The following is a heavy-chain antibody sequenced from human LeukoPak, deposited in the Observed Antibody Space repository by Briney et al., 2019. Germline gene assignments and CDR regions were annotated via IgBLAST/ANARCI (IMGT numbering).Heavy chain of an antibody. CDR2: IYYSGST. J-gene: IGHJ5*02. CDR1: GGSISSGSYY. Sequence: SETLSLTCTVSGGSISSGSYYWSWIRQPPGKGLEWIGYIYYSGSTNYNPSLKSRVTISVDTSKNQFSLKLSSVTAADTAVYYCARVQAGGLFDPWGQGTLVTVSS. CDR3: ARVQAGGLFDP. D-gene: IGHD3-10*01. V-gene: IGHV4-61*01.